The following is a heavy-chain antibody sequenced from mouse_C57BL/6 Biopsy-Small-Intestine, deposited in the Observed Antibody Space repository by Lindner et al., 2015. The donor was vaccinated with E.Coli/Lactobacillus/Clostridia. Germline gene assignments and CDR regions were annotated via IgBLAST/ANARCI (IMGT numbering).Heavy chain of an antibody. J-gene: IGHJ3*01. CDR3: ATGFAY. Sequence: VQLQESGAELMKPGASVKLSCKATGYTFTGYWIEWVKQRPGHGLEWIGEILPGSGSTNYNERFKDKATFTADTSSNTAYMQPSSLTTEDSAIYYCATGFAYWGQGTLVTVSA. CDR2: ILPGSGST. V-gene: IGHV1-9*01. CDR1: GYTFTGYW.